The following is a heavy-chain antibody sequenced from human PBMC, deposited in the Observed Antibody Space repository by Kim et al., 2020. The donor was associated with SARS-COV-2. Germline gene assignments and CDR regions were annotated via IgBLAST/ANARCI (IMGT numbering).Heavy chain of an antibody. Sequence: SETLSLTCAVSGGSISSSNWWSWVRQPPGKGLEWIGEIYHSGSTNYNPSLKSRVTISVDKSKNQFSLKLSSVTAADTAVYYCAIDATGSGSGWYGGENWFDPWGQGTLVTVSS. CDR1: GGSISSSNW. V-gene: IGHV4-4*02. CDR2: IYHSGST. CDR3: AIDATGSGSGWYGGENWFDP. J-gene: IGHJ5*02. D-gene: IGHD6-19*01.